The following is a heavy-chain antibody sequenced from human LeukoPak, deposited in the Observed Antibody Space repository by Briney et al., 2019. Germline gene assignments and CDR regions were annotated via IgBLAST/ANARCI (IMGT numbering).Heavy chain of an antibody. CDR2: ISAYNGNT. J-gene: IGHJ6*02. Sequence: ASVKVSCKASGYTFTSYGISWVRQAPGQGLEWMGWISAYNGNTNYAQKLQGRVTMTTDTSTSTAYMELRSLRSDDTAVYYCARDRAYQLLYRSVVDYYYGMDVWGQGTTVTVSS. D-gene: IGHD2-2*02. V-gene: IGHV1-18*01. CDR1: GYTFTSYG. CDR3: ARDRAYQLLYRSVVDYYYGMDV.